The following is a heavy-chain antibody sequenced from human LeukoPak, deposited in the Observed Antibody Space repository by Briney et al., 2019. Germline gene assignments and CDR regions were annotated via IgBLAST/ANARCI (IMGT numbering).Heavy chain of an antibody. D-gene: IGHD3-3*01. CDR2: INHSGST. J-gene: IGHJ6*03. CDR1: GGSFSGYY. Sequence: SETLSLTCAVYGGSFSGYYWSWIRQPPGKGLEWIGEINHSGSTNYNPSLKSRVTISVDTSKNQFSLKLSSVTAADTAVYYCARGRHDFWSGYYHYYYYYMDVGGKGTTVTVSS. V-gene: IGHV4-34*01. CDR3: ARGRHDFWSGYYHYYYYYMDV.